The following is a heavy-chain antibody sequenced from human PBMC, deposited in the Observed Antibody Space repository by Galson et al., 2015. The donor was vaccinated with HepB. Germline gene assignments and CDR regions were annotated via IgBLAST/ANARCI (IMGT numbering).Heavy chain of an antibody. J-gene: IGHJ2*01. CDR2: IWYDGSNK. V-gene: IGHV3-33*01. CDR3: AGILGTLGYWHFDL. D-gene: IGHD2-15*01. CDR1: GFTFGSFG. Sequence: SLRLSCAASGFTFGSFGMLWVRQAPGKGLEWVALIWYDGSNKYYVDSVKGRFTVSKDNSRSTLDLQMNSLRAEDTAIYYCAGILGTLGYWHFDLWGRGTLVTVSS.